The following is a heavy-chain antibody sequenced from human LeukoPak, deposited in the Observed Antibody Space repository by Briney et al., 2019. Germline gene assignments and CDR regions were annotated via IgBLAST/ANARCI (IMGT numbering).Heavy chain of an antibody. CDR3: ALRSSWLFDY. CDR2: FDPEDGET. CDR1: GYTLTELS. Sequence: AASVEVSCKVSGYTLTELSMHWVRQAPGKGLEWMGGFDPEDGETIYAQKFQGRVTMTEDTSTDTAYMELSSLRSEDTAVYYCALRSSWLFDYWGQGTLVTVSS. V-gene: IGHV1-24*01. D-gene: IGHD5-12*01. J-gene: IGHJ4*01.